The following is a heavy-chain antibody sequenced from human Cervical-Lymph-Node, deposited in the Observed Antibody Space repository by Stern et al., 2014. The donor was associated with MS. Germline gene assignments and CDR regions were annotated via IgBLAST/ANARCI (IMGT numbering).Heavy chain of an antibody. D-gene: IGHD4-17*01. CDR3: ARAPDYGDYAVGATKVRYFQH. J-gene: IGHJ1*01. Sequence: QVQLQESGPGLVKPSGTLSLTCAVSGGSISSSNWWSWVRQPPGKGLEWIGEIYHSGSPNYNPSLKSRVTISVDKSKNQFSLKLSSVTAADTAVYYCARAPDYGDYAVGATKVRYFQHWGQGTLVTVSS. V-gene: IGHV4-4*02. CDR2: IYHSGSP. CDR1: GGSISSSNW.